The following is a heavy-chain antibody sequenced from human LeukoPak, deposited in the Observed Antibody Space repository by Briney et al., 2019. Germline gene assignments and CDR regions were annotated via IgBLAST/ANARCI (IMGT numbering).Heavy chain of an antibody. Sequence: ASVKVSCKASGYTFTTYGLTWVRQAPGQGLEWMGWISTYSGNTNYALKFQGRLTMTTDTSTSTVNMELRSLRSDDTAVYYCARDMVQYTHGEGGYWGQGTLVTVSS. J-gene: IGHJ4*02. CDR2: ISTYSGNT. CDR3: ARDMVQYTHGEGGY. D-gene: IGHD4/OR15-4a*01. V-gene: IGHV1-18*01. CDR1: GYTFTTYG.